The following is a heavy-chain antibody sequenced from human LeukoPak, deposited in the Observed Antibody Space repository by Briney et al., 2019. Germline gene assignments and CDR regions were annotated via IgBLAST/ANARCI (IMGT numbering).Heavy chain of an antibody. Sequence: SQTLSLACAISGDSVSSNSAAWNWIRQSPSRGLEWLGRTYYRSKWYNDYAVSVKSRITINPDTSKNQFSLQLNSVTPEDTAVYYCASRICSSTSCEHYWGQGTLVTVSS. V-gene: IGHV6-1*01. J-gene: IGHJ4*02. CDR3: ASRICSSTSCEHY. CDR2: TYYRSKWYN. D-gene: IGHD2-2*01. CDR1: GDSVSSNSAA.